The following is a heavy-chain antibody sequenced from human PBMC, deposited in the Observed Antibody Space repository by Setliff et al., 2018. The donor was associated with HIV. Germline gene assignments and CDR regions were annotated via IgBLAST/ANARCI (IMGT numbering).Heavy chain of an antibody. Sequence: SETLSLTCAVSGGSISSSNWWRWVRQPPGKGLEWIGEIYHSGSTKYKSSLKSRVAISVDTSRNQFSLKLTSVTAADTVVYYCARRHIKGYGPFDSWGPGTLVTVSS. J-gene: IGHJ4*02. CDR1: GGSISSSNW. CDR2: IYHSGST. V-gene: IGHV4-4*02. D-gene: IGHD2-15*01. CDR3: ARRHIKGYGPFDS.